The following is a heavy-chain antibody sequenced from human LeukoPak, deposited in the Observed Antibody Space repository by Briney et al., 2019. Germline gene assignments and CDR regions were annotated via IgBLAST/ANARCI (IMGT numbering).Heavy chain of an antibody. CDR3: ARGYDCSGGSCYSPDAFDI. D-gene: IGHD2-15*01. J-gene: IGHJ3*02. Sequence: SQTLSLTCTVSGGSISSGDYYWRWIRQPPGKGLEWIGYIYYSGSTYYNPSLKSRVTISLDTSKNQFSLKLSSVTAADTAVYYCARGYDCSGGSCYSPDAFDIWGQGTMVTVSS. CDR1: GGSISSGDYY. V-gene: IGHV4-30-4*08. CDR2: IYYSGST.